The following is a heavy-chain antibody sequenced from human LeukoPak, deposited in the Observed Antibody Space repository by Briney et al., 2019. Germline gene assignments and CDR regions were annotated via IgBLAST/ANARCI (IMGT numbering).Heavy chain of an antibody. CDR3: ARDWPDFWSGYDFDY. D-gene: IGHD3-3*01. V-gene: IGHV1-2*02. J-gene: IGHJ4*02. CDR1: GYTFTGYY. Sequence: GASVTVSFKASGYTFTGYYMHWVRQAPGQGLEWMGWINPNSGGTNYAQKFQGRVTMTRDTSISTAYMELSRLRSDDTAVYYCARDWPDFWSGYDFDYWGQGTLVTVSS. CDR2: INPNSGGT.